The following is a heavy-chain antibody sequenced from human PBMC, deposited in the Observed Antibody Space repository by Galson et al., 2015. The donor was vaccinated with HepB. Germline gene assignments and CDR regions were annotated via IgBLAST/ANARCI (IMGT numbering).Heavy chain of an antibody. V-gene: IGHV1-2*04. CDR2: INPNSGGT. J-gene: IGHJ6*02. Sequence: SVKVSCKASGYTFTGYYMHWVRQAPGQGLEWMGWINPNSGGTNYAQKFQGWVTMTRDTSISTAYMELSRLRSDDTAVYYCARGVGSSWSARRYYYYGMDVWGQGTTVTVSS. D-gene: IGHD6-13*01. CDR1: GYTFTGYY. CDR3: ARGVGSSWSARRYYYYGMDV.